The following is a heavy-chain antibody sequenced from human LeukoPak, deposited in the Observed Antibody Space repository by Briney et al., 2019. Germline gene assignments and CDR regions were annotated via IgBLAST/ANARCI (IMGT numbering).Heavy chain of an antibody. V-gene: IGHV1-69*13. Sequence: SVKVSCKASGGTFNSSAISWLRQAPGQGLEWMGGIIPIFNTANYAQSFQGRATITADESMSTAYLEPSSLRSEDTAVYYCARSRWFGDYFDYWGQGTLVTVSS. J-gene: IGHJ4*02. CDR3: ARSRWFGDYFDY. CDR1: GGTFNSSA. CDR2: IIPIFNTA. D-gene: IGHD3-10*01.